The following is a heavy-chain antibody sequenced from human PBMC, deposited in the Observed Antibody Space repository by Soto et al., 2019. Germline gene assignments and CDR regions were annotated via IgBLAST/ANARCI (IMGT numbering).Heavy chain of an antibody. CDR3: ARGCRPSDDFWSGYGYGMDV. V-gene: IGHV3-23*01. D-gene: IGHD3-3*01. Sequence: GSLRLSCVASGFSFSTYAMNWVRQAPGKGLEWVSGITESGDTTYYADSVKGRFTVSRDSSKNTLYLQMNGLRAEDTAVYYCARGCRPSDDFWSGYGYGMDVWGQGTTVTVSS. J-gene: IGHJ6*02. CDR1: GFSFSTYA. CDR2: ITESGDTT.